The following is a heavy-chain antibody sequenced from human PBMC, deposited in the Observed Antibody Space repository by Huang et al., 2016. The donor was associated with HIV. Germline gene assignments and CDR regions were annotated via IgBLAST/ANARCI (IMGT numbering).Heavy chain of an antibody. CDR2: VNPSGGGA. CDR3: AREGITPSGTEVSGFDF. CDR1: GFSLLIYY. J-gene: IGHJ5*01. Sequence: QVQLVQSGAEVKKPGASVTISCKASGFSLLIYYIHWVRQAPVHGLEWMGRVNPSGGGADYAQKFKGRVTMTRDTSTRTLYMELSSLRSEDTAVYYCAREGITPSGTEVSGFDFWGQGTPVSVSS. V-gene: IGHV1-46*03. D-gene: IGHD6-13*01.